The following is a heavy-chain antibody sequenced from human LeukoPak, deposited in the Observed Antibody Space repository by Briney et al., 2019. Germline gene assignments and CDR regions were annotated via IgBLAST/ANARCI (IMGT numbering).Heavy chain of an antibody. Sequence: SETLSLTCTVSGYSISSGYYWGWIRQPPGKGLEWIGSIYHSGSTYYNPSLKSRVTISVDTSKNQFSLKLSSVTAADTAVYYCARVGYNWNLRAFDIWGQGTMVTVSS. J-gene: IGHJ3*02. D-gene: IGHD1-20*01. CDR3: ARVGYNWNLRAFDI. V-gene: IGHV4-38-2*02. CDR1: GYSISSGYY. CDR2: IYHSGST.